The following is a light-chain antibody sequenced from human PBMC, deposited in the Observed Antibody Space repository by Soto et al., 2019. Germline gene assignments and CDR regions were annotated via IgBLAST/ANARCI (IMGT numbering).Light chain of an antibody. V-gene: IGLV1-40*01. J-gene: IGLJ1*01. Sequence: QSALTQPPSVSGAPGQRGTISCTGSSSNIGAGYDVHWYQQLPGTAPKLLIYGNSNRPSGVPDRFSGSKSGTSASLAITGLQAEDEADYYCQSYDSSIXVFGTGTKVTVL. CDR3: QSYDSSIXV. CDR2: GNS. CDR1: SSNIGAGYD.